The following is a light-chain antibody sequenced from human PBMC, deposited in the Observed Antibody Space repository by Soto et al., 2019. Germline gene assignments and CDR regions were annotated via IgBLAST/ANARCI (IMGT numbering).Light chain of an antibody. Sequence: EIVMTQSPATLSVSPGERATLSCRASQSVSSNLAWYQQKPGQAPRLLIYGASTRATGIPARFSGSLSRTEFTLTISSLQSEDFAVYYCQQYNNWPQTFGQGTKVEIK. CDR2: GAS. CDR3: QQYNNWPQT. J-gene: IGKJ1*01. V-gene: IGKV3-15*01. CDR1: QSVSSN.